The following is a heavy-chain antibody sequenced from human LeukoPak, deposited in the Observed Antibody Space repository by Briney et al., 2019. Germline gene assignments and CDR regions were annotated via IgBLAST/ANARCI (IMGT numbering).Heavy chain of an antibody. D-gene: IGHD6-6*01. CDR2: IYTSGST. CDR3: ARHHGIAARPYDYYYMDV. Sequence: PSETLSLTCTVSGGSISSYYWSWIRQPPGKGLEWIGYIYTSGSTNYNPSLKSRVTISVDTSKNQFSLKLSSVTAADTAVYYCARHHGIAARPYDYYYMDVWGKGTTVTVCS. CDR1: GGSISSYY. J-gene: IGHJ6*03. V-gene: IGHV4-4*09.